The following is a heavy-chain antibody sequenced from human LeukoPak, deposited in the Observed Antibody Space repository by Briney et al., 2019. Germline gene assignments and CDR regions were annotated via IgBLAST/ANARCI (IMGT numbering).Heavy chain of an antibody. CDR1: DYSISSGYY. CDR3: ARPLTPGWFDP. J-gene: IGHJ5*02. V-gene: IGHV4-38-2*02. Sequence: PSETLSLTCTVSDYSISSGYYWGWIRQPPGKGLEWIGSIYYSGSTYYNPSLKSRVTISVDTSKNQFSLKLSSVTAADTAVYYCARPLTPGWFDPWGQGTLVTVSS. CDR2: IYYSGST. D-gene: IGHD3-10*01.